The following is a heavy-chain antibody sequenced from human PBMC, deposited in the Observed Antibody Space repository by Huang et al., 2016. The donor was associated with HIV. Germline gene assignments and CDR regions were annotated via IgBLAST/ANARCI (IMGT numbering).Heavy chain of an antibody. CDR1: GYTFATSW. J-gene: IGHJ4*02. CDR2: IDPRDSET. V-gene: IGHV5-51*01. Sequence: EVQLVQSGAEVKVSGESLKISCKGSGYTFATSWIGWVRQMRGKGLECRVLIDPRDSETTYSPSFQGQVTISADKSTGTAYLQWRSLTASDTAIYYCTKYVYLGGPDYWGQGTLVTVSS. CDR3: TKYVYLGGPDY. D-gene: IGHD3-16*01.